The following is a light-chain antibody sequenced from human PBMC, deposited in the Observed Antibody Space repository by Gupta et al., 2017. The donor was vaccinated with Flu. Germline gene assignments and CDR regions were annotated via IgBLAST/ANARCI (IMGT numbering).Light chain of an antibody. CDR2: EVS. Sequence: SDISNYYYVSCYQHHPGTPPKVIIYEVSRRPSGVSNRFSGSKSGNTASLTISGLQTEDEADYYCSSYRSSSTLWVFGGGTKLTVL. V-gene: IGLV2-14*01. J-gene: IGLJ3*02. CDR3: SSYRSSSTLWV. CDR1: SDISNYYY.